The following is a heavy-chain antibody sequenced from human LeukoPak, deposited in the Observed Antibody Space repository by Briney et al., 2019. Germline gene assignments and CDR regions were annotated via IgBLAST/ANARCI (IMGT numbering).Heavy chain of an antibody. CDR2: IYHSGST. D-gene: IGHD2-2*01. Sequence: SETLSLTCTVSGYFISSGNYWDWIRQPPGKGLEWIGSIYHSGSTYYNPSLKSRVTISVDTSKNQFSLKLSSVTAADTAVYYCAKRYCSSTTCYDDRGAFDYWGQGTLVTVSS. V-gene: IGHV4-38-2*02. J-gene: IGHJ4*02. CDR1: GYFISSGNY. CDR3: AKRYCSSTTCYDDRGAFDY.